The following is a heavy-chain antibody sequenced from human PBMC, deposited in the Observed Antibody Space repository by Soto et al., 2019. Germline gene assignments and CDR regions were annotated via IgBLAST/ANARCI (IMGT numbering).Heavy chain of an antibody. V-gene: IGHV3-7*03. J-gene: IGHJ6*02. CDR2: IKQEGSEK. CDR1: AFTFSSYW. Sequence: DVQLVESGGGLVQPGGSLRLSCAASAFTFSSYWMSWVRQAPGRGLEWVANIKQEGSEKSYVDSVKGRFTISRDNAKNSLYLQMNSLRAEDAAVYYCARGSQGHYDLNYGVDVWGQGTTVTVSS. D-gene: IGHD3-3*01. CDR3: ARGSQGHYDLNYGVDV.